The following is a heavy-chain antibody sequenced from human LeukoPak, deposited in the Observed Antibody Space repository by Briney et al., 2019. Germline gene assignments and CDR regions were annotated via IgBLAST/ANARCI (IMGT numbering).Heavy chain of an antibody. CDR2: ISGSGGST. D-gene: IGHD6-13*01. V-gene: IGHV3-23*01. Sequence: TGGSLRLSCAASGFTFSSYAMSWVRQAPGKGLEWGSAISGSGGSTYYADSVKGRFTISRDNSKNTLYLQMNSLRAEDTAVYYCAKDPMGFRIAADPLGYWGQGTLVTVSS. CDR1: GFTFSSYA. CDR3: AKDPMGFRIAADPLGY. J-gene: IGHJ4*02.